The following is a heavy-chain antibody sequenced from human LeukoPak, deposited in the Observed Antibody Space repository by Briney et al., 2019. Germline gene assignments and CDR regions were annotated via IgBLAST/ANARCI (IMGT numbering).Heavy chain of an antibody. Sequence: GGSLRLSCAASGFTFSSYSMNWVPQAPGKGLEWVSSISSSSSYIYYADSVKGRFTISRDNAKNSLYLQMNSLRAEDTAVYYCARDMRDTAMPYFDYWGQGTLVTVSS. CDR2: ISSSSSYI. CDR3: ARDMRDTAMPYFDY. J-gene: IGHJ4*02. D-gene: IGHD5-18*01. CDR1: GFTFSSYS. V-gene: IGHV3-21*01.